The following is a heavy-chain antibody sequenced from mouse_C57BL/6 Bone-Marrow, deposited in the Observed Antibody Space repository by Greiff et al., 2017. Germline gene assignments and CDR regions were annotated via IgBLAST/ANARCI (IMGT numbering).Heavy chain of an antibody. CDR3: ARSVDYGSSWFAY. Sequence: VQLQQSGPELVKPGASVKISCKASGYAFSSSWMNWVKQRPGKGLEWIGRIYPGDGDTNYNGKFKGKATLTADKASSTAYMQLSSLTSEDSAVYFCARSVDYGSSWFAYWGQGTLVTVSA. CDR2: IYPGDGDT. D-gene: IGHD1-1*01. V-gene: IGHV1-82*01. J-gene: IGHJ3*01. CDR1: GYAFSSSW.